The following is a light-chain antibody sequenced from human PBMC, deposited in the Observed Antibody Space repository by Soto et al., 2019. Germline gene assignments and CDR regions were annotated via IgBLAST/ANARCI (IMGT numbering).Light chain of an antibody. J-gene: IGKJ2*01. CDR2: STS. CDR3: QQYGTSPYT. CDR1: QSVPSTY. V-gene: IGKV3-20*01. Sequence: EIVLTQSPGTLSLSPGDRATLSCRASQSVPSTYFAWYQQTPGQAPRLLIYSTSTRATGVPDRFSGSGSGTDFTLAISRLEPEDSALYYCQQYGTSPYTFGRGTKLEIK.